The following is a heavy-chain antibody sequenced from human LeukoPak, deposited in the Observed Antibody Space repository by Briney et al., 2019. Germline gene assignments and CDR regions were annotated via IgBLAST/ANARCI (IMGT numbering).Heavy chain of an antibody. D-gene: IGHD3-3*02. V-gene: IGHV4-4*07. CDR1: GGSISSYY. CDR3: ARLAMNYYYYYMDV. CDR2: IYTSGST. J-gene: IGHJ6*03. Sequence: SETLSLTCTVSGGSISSYYWSWIRQPAGKGLEWIWRIYTSGSTNYNPSLKSRVTMSVDTSKNQFSLKLSSVTAADTAVYYCARLAMNYYYYYMDVWGKGTTVTISS.